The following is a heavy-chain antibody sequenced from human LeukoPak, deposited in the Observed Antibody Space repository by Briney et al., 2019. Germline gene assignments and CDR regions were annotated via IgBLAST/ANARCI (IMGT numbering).Heavy chain of an antibody. Sequence: GGSLRLSCAASGFTFSSYAMSCVRQAPGKRLEWVSAISGSGGSTYYADSVKGRFTISRDNSKNTLYLQMNSLRAEDAAVYYCAKEDFWSGPDLLYLDYWGQGTLVTVSS. J-gene: IGHJ4*02. CDR2: ISGSGGST. CDR3: AKEDFWSGPDLLYLDY. D-gene: IGHD3-3*01. CDR1: GFTFSSYA. V-gene: IGHV3-23*01.